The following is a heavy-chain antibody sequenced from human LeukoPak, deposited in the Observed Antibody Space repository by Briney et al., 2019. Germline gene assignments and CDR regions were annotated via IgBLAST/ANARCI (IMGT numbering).Heavy chain of an antibody. CDR1: GGSISSYY. CDR3: ARSTRSSGYY. V-gene: IGHV4-59*01. J-gene: IGHJ4*02. Sequence: SETLSLTCTVSGGSISSYYWSCIWQPPQKRLECIGYIYYSGSTNYNPCLKSRVTISVDTSKNQCSLKLSSVTAADTAVYYWARSTRSSGYYWGQGTLVTVSS. CDR2: IYYSGST. D-gene: IGHD3-22*01.